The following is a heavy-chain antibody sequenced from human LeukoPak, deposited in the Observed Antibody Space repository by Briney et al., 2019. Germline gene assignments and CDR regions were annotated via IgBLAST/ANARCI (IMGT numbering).Heavy chain of an antibody. J-gene: IGHJ4*02. CDR3: ARGATTVVTPGDYFDY. CDR1: GGSISSGGYY. V-gene: IGHV4-31*03. D-gene: IGHD4-23*01. CDR2: IHYSGST. Sequence: SETLSLTCTVSGGSISSGGYYWSWIHQHPGKGLEWIGYIHYSGSTYYNPSLKSRITISVDTSKKQFSLKLSSVTAADTAVYYCARGATTVVTPGDYFDYWGQGTLVTVSS.